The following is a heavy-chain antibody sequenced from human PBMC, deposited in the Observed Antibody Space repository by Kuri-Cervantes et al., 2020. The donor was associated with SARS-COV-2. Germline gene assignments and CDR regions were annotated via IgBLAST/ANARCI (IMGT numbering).Heavy chain of an antibody. Sequence: GESLKISCAASGFTFSSYAMSWVRQAPGKGLEWVSAISGSGANTYYADSVKGRFTISRDNSKNTRYLQLNSLRAEDTAVYYCAKEGGDGYYAYNYFDYWGQGTLVTVSS. D-gene: IGHD2/OR15-2a*01. CDR3: AKEGGDGYYAYNYFDY. V-gene: IGHV3-23*01. J-gene: IGHJ4*02. CDR2: ISGSGANT. CDR1: GFTFSSYA.